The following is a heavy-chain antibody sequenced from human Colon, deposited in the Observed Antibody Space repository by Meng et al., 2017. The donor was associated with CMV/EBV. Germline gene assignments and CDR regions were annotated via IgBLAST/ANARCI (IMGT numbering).Heavy chain of an antibody. V-gene: IGHV1-24*01. Sequence: LPMHWVRQAPGKVLEWMGGFDPEAGAKIYAQKFQGRLTMTEDTSTGTAYMELSSLRSEDTAVYYCATAHTVLLGHCTSTTCYTFDSWGQGTLVTVSS. CDR3: ATAHTVLLGHCTSTTCYTFDS. CDR1: LP. CDR2: FDPEAGAK. J-gene: IGHJ4*02. D-gene: IGHD2-2*02.